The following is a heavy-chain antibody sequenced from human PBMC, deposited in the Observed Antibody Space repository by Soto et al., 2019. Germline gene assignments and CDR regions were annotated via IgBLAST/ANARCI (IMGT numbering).Heavy chain of an antibody. CDR3: ATPLAYAMRGWDGLDV. CDR1: GGTFSSYV. D-gene: IGHD2-8*01. CDR2: IISIFGTT. V-gene: IGHV1-69*01. Sequence: QVQLVQSGAEVKKPGSSVKVSCKASGGTFSSYVIGWVRQAPGQGLEWMGGIISIFGTTHYAQRFQGRVTITADESPSTAYMELSSLRSEDTAVYYCATPLAYAMRGWDGLDVCGQGTTVTVSS. J-gene: IGHJ6*02.